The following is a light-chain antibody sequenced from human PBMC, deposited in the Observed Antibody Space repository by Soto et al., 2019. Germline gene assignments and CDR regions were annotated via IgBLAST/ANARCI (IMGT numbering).Light chain of an antibody. Sequence: SALTQPASVSGSRGQSITITCTGTSSDVPGYNSVSWYQQRPDKAPKLIIYDVSKRPSGVSNRFSGSKSGNTASLTISGLQAEDEADYYCSSYITSSTVVFGGGTKLTVL. CDR3: SSYITSSTVV. CDR1: SSDVPGYNS. CDR2: DVS. J-gene: IGLJ2*01. V-gene: IGLV2-14*01.